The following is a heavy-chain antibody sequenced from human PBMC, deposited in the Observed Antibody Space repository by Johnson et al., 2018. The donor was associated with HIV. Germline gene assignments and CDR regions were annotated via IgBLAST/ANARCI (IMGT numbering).Heavy chain of an antibody. J-gene: IGHJ3*02. CDR2: ISYDGSNK. D-gene: IGHD1-1*01. CDR1: GFTFSSYA. V-gene: IGHV3-30*04. Sequence: QVQLVESGGGVVQPGRSLRLSCAASGFTFSSYAMHWVRQAPGKGLAWVAVISYDGSNKYYADSVKGRFTISRANSKNTLDLQMNSLRAEDTAVYYCATDHAEGCGPRTSARPCNAFDIWGQGTMVTVSS. CDR3: ATDHAEGCGPRTSARPCNAFDI.